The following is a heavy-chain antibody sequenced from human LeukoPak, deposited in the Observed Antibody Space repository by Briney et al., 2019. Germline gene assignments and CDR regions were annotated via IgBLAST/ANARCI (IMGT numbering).Heavy chain of an antibody. Sequence: ASVKVSCKASGYTFTSYGISWVRQAPGQGLEWMGWISAYNGNTNYAQKLQGRVTMTTDTSTSTAYMELRRLRSDHTAVYYCARDTTPQYPLDGMDVWGKGPTVTVSS. D-gene: IGHD1-1*01. CDR2: ISAYNGNT. CDR3: ARDTTPQYPLDGMDV. J-gene: IGHJ6*04. CDR1: GYTFTSYG. V-gene: IGHV1-18*04.